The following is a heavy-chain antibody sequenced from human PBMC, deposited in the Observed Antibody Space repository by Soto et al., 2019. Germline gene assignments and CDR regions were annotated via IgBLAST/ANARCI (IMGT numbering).Heavy chain of an antibody. CDR3: ARLNRDYYYYGMDV. Sequence: ETLSLTCAVSGDPISSSKWWTWVRQTPGKGLEWIGKIDQNGITNYNPSLESRVTILKDNSKNQLSLKLTSVTAVDSAVYYCARLNRDYYYYGMDVWGQGATVTVSS. V-gene: IGHV4-4*02. CDR2: IDQNGIT. CDR1: GDPISSSKW. J-gene: IGHJ6*02.